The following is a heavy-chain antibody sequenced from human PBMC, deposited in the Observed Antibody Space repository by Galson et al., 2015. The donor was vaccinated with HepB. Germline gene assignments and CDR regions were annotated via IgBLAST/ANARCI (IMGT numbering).Heavy chain of an antibody. CDR2: IKSKTDGGTT. V-gene: IGHV3-15*01. D-gene: IGHD6-19*01. J-gene: IGHJ4*02. CDR3: TTDWPYVVLSSGWITDY. Sequence: SLRLSCAASGFTFSNAWMSWVRQAPGKGLEWVGRIKSKTDGGTTDYAAPVKGRFTISRDDSKNTLYLQMNSLKTEDTAVYYCTTDWPYVVLSSGWITDYWGQGTLVTVSS. CDR1: GFTFSNAW.